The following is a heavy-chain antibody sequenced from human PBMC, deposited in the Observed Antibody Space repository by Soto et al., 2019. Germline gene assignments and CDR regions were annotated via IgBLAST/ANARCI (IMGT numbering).Heavy chain of an antibody. CDR1: GFTFSDHD. V-gene: IGHV3-72*01. Sequence: EVQLVESGGGLVQPGGSLRLSCAASGFTFSDHDMDWVRQAPGKGLELVGRSKNKADSYTTEYAASVKGRFTISRDGSKTSLFLQMNSLKTQDPAVYYCTVWGSGNDIGAAWGQGTLVTVSS. CDR2: SKNKADSYTT. J-gene: IGHJ4*02. D-gene: IGHD3-10*01. CDR3: TVWGSGNDIGAA.